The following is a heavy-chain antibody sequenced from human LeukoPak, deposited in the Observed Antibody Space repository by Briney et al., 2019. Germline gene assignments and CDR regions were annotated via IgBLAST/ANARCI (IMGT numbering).Heavy chain of an antibody. Sequence: GGSLRLSCAPSGFTVSNNYITWVRQAPGKGLEWVSVIHSGGSTYYADSVKGRFTISRDISKNTLYLQMNSLRAEDTAVYYCARIAIGYGVNSGGYWGQGTLVTVSS. J-gene: IGHJ4*02. V-gene: IGHV3-53*01. D-gene: IGHD4/OR15-4a*01. CDR1: GFTVSNNY. CDR3: ARIAIGYGVNSGGY. CDR2: IHSGGST.